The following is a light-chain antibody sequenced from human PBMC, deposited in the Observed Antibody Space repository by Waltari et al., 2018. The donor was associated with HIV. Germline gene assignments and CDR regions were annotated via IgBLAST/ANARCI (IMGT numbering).Light chain of an antibody. CDR2: GAS. CDR1: ANIATY. J-gene: IGKJ2*01. Sequence: DIQMTQSPSSLSASVGDTVTIPCRASANIATYLNWYHHKSGAAPKLLIYGASSLQNAVPSRFSGSGFGTHFSLTITSLQADDFGTYYCQQSYITPCAFGQGTKLEV. CDR3: QQSYITPCA. V-gene: IGKV1-39*01.